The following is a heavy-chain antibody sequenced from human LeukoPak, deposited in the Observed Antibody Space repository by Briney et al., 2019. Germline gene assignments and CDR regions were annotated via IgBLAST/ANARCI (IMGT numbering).Heavy chain of an antibody. Sequence: GGSLRLSCAASGFTFSSYAMHWVRQAPGKGLEWVAVISYDGSNKYYADSVKGRFTISRDNSKNTLYLQMNSLRSDDTAVYYCARVKNWNYVRWFDPWGQGTLVTVSS. D-gene: IGHD1-7*01. CDR1: GFTFSSYA. CDR2: ISYDGSNK. J-gene: IGHJ5*02. V-gene: IGHV3-30*04. CDR3: ARVKNWNYVRWFDP.